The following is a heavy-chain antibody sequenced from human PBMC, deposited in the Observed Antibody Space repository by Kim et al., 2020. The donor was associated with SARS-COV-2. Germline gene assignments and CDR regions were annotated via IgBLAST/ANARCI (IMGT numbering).Heavy chain of an antibody. CDR3: ASYAVGIQNNWFDP. J-gene: IGHJ5*02. CDR1: GGSFSGYY. CDR2: INHSGST. Sequence: SETLSLTCAVYGGSFSGYYWSWIRQPPGKGLEWIGEINHSGSTNYNPSLKSRVTISVDTSKNQFSLKLSSVTAADTAVYYCASYAVGIQNNWFDPWGQGTLVTVSS. D-gene: IGHD7-27*01. V-gene: IGHV4-34*01.